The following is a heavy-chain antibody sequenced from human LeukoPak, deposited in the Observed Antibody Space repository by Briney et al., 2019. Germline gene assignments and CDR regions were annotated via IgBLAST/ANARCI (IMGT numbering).Heavy chain of an antibody. Sequence: GGSLRLSCAASGFTFSNHGMHWVRQAPGKGLEWVAFIRYDGTNKFYGDSVKGRFTISRDNSKNTLDLQMNSLRTEDTAVYYCAKEDGYYDSCLWPWGQGTLVTVSS. CDR1: GFTFSNHG. CDR2: IRYDGTNK. CDR3: AKEDGYYDSCLWP. J-gene: IGHJ5*02. D-gene: IGHD3-22*01. V-gene: IGHV3-30*02.